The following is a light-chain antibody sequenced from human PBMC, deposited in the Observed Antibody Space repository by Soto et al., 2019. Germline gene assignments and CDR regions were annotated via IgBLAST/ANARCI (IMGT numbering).Light chain of an antibody. CDR1: QSVTNNF. CDR2: CAS. CDR3: QQYGRSPLLYT. Sequence: EIVLTQSPGTLSLSPGERATLSCRASQSVTNNFLAWYQQKPGQAPRLLIYCASTRAAGVPDRFSGSGSGRDFTLNITRLEPEDFGVYYCQQYGRSPLLYTFGQGTKL. J-gene: IGKJ2*01. V-gene: IGKV3-20*01.